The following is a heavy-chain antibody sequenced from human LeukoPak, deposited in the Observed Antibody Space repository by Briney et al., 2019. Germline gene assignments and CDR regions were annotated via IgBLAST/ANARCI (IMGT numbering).Heavy chain of an antibody. D-gene: IGHD2/OR15-2a*01. Sequence: PGGSLRLSCAASGFTFSNYAMTWVRQAPGKGLEWVSVISDSGDTTYYADSVKGRFIISRDNSKNTLYVEMTSLRAEDTAVYYCAKAVEYCNNIRCYNTYQFDSWGQGTLVTVSS. CDR3: AKAVEYCNNIRCYNTYQFDS. CDR1: GFTFSNYA. CDR2: ISDSGDTT. J-gene: IGHJ4*02. V-gene: IGHV3-23*01.